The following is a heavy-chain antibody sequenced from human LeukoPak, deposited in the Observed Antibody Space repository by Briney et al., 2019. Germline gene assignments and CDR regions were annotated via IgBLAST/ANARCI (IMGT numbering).Heavy chain of an antibody. D-gene: IGHD2-2*01. CDR3: ARGPSIVVVPAAYFDY. CDR2: INHRGST. J-gene: IGHJ4*02. CDR1: GGSFSGYY. Sequence: SETLSLTCAVYGGSFSGYYWSWIRQPPGKGLEWIGEINHRGSTNYNPSLKSRVTISVDTSKNQFSLKLSSVTAADTAVYYCARGPSIVVVPAAYFDYWGQGTLVTVSS. V-gene: IGHV4-34*01.